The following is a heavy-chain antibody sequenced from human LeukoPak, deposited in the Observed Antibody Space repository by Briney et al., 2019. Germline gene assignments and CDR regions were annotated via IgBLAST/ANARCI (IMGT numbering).Heavy chain of an antibody. CDR3: AKDPSFRPGYFDY. CDR2: IRYDGSNK. J-gene: IGHJ4*02. V-gene: IGHV3-30*02. Sequence: HSGGSLRLSCTASGLTFSTSGFNWVRHAPGKGLEWVAFIRYDGSNKYYADSVKGRFTISRDNSKNTLYLQMNSLRAEDTAVYYCAKDPSFRPGYFDYWGQGTLVTVSS. CDR1: GLTFSTSG.